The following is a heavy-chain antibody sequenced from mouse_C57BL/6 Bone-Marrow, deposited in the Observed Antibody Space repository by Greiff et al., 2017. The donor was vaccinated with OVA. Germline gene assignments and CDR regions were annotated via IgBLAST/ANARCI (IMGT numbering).Heavy chain of an antibody. V-gene: IGHV2-9*01. D-gene: IGHD2-1*01. CDR2: IWGGGST. Sequence: VQRVESGPGLVAPSQSLSIPCTVSGFSLTSYGVDWVSQPPGQGLEWLGVIWGGGSTNYNSALMSRLSISKDNSKSQVFLKMNSLQTDYTAMYYCANIYYGKSSWFAYWGQGTLVTVSA. CDR1: GFSLTSYG. J-gene: IGHJ3*01. CDR3: ANIYYGKSSWFAY.